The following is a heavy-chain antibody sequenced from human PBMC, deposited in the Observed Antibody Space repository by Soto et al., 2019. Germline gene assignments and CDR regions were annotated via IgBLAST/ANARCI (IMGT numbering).Heavy chain of an antibody. D-gene: IGHD3-3*01. J-gene: IGHJ6*02. Sequence: GGSLRLSCAASGFTFSSYGMHWVRQVPGKGLEWVGVLLYDGSNKYYADSVKGRFTIFRYNYKNTMYMQMNRLRAEDTAVYFCAVDFWGGYYGMDFWGQGTTVTVSS. CDR2: LLYDGSNK. V-gene: IGHV3-30*03. CDR1: GFTFSSYG. CDR3: AVDFWGGYYGMDF.